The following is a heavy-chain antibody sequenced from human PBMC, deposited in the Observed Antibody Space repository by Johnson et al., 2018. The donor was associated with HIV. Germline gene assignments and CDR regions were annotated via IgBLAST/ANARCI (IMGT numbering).Heavy chain of an antibody. D-gene: IGHD3-3*01. CDR1: GFSFSAYG. Sequence: QVQLVESGGGAVQPGGSLRLSCAASGFSFSAYGMHWVRQAPGKGLEWVAFIRYDGSSNFYPDSVKGRFTISRDNSKNTLYLQMNSLRAEDTAVYYCANGGLQFLEWLPHDAFDIWGQGTMVTVSS. CDR3: ANGGLQFLEWLPHDAFDI. J-gene: IGHJ3*02. CDR2: IRYDGSSN. V-gene: IGHV3-30*02.